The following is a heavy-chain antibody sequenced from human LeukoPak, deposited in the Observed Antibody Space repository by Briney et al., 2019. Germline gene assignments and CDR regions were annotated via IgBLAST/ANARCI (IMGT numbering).Heavy chain of an antibody. V-gene: IGHV3-53*04. CDR3: ASRGGFSYFDY. D-gene: IGHD3-10*01. CDR2: IYSGGST. Sequence: GGSLRLSCAASGFTVSSNYMSWVRQAPGKGLEWVSVIYSGGSTYYADSVKGRFTISRHNSKNTVYLQVNSLRAEDTAVYYCASRGGFSYFDYWGQGSLVTVSS. CDR1: GFTVSSNY. J-gene: IGHJ4*02.